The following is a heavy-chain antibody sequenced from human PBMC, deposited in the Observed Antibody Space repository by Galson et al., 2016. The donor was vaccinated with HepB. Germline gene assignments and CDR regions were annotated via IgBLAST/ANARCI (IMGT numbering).Heavy chain of an antibody. CDR2: MNPNSGNT. CDR1: GYTFTSYD. J-gene: IGHJ4*02. CDR3: ARGVLIQLWEFDY. D-gene: IGHD5-18*01. V-gene: IGHV1-8*01. Sequence: SVKVSCKASGYTFTSYDINWVRQATGQGLEWMGWMNPNSGNTGYAQKFQGRVTMTRNTSISTAYMELSSLRSKDTAVYYCARGVLIQLWEFDYGGQGTLVTVSS.